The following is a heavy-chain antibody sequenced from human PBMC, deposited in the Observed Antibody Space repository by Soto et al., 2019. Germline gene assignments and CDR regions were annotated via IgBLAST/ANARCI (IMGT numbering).Heavy chain of an antibody. V-gene: IGHV3-23*01. D-gene: IGHD2-15*01. CDR1: GFTLNIDA. CDR3: AKNIGRWSPIYFDY. Sequence: DVQLLESVGGLVQPGGSLRLSCAASGFTLNIDAMIWIRPAPGKGLAWVSAISGGGGSTYYADSVKGRFTISRDNSKNTLHIHMKSLRTEDKAVYYCAKNIGRWSPIYFDYWGQGTLVTVSS. J-gene: IGHJ4*02. CDR2: ISGGGGST.